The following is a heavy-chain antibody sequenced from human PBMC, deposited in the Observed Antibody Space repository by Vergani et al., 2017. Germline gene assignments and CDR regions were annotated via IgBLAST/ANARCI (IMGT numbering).Heavy chain of an antibody. J-gene: IGHJ4*02. CDR3: ARDHYDSSGYYY. V-gene: IGHV1-24*01. CDR2: FDPEHGEV. Sequence: QVQLVQSGSEVRKPGASVKVSCQVSGYSLTELTIHWVRQAPGKGLEWMGGFDPEHGEVTFAHHIQGRVTMTEDRSTDTAYMELSSLRPEDTALYYCARDHYDSSGYYYWGQGTLVTVSS. CDR1: GYSLTELT. D-gene: IGHD3-22*01.